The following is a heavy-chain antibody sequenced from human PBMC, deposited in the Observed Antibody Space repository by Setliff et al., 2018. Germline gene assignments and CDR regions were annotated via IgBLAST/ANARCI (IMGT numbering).Heavy chain of an antibody. CDR1: GFTFSDYE. Sequence: GGSLRLSCAASGFTFSDYEMSWVRQAPGKGLEWVGRTGGVTTEYAAPMEGRFTISRDESKNTLFLQMNSLKTEDTAMYYCARDQFRNSGGLYSWGQGTLVTVSS. D-gene: IGHD1-7*01. V-gene: IGHV3-15*01. CDR3: ARDQFRNSGGLYS. J-gene: IGHJ5*02. CDR2: TGGVTT.